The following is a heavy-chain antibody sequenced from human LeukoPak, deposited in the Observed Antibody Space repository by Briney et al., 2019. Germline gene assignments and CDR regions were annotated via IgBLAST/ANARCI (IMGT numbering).Heavy chain of an antibody. CDR3: ALNGILTGYSRPSGAFDI. CDR2: FDPEESKT. V-gene: IGHV1-24*01. D-gene: IGHD3-9*01. Sequence: GASVKVSCKVSGYTLTELSMHWVRQAPGKGLEWMGGFDPEESKTIYSQKFQGRVTMTEDTSTDTAYMELSSLRSEDTGVYYCALNGILTGYSRPSGAFDIWGQGTIVTVSS. CDR1: GYTLTELS. J-gene: IGHJ3*02.